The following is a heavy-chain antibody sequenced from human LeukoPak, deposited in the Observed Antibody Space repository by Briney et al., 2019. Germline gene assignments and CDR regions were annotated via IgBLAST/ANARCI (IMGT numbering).Heavy chain of an antibody. D-gene: IGHD6-19*01. CDR2: ISSSGSTR. V-gene: IGHV3-48*03. J-gene: IGHJ4*02. CDR3: ATLTVASSFDY. Sequence: PGGSLRLSCAASEFAFSVYEMYWVRQAPGKGLEWVSYISSSGSTRYYADSVKGRFTISRDNAKNSLYLQMNSLRAEDTAVYYCATLTVASSFDYWGQGALVTVSS. CDR1: EFAFSVYE.